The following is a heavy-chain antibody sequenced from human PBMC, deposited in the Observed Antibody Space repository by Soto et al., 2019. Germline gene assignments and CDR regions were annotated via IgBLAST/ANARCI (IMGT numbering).Heavy chain of an antibody. CDR1: GFSLSTSGVG. Sequence: QITLKESGPPLVKPTQTLTLTCTFSGFSLSTSGVGVGWIRQPPGKALEWLALIYWDDDKRYSPSLKSRLTIXKAXSKNQVVLTMTNMDPVDTATYYCAHRLYGSGTFDYRGQGTLVTVSS. D-gene: IGHD3-10*01. CDR2: IYWDDDK. J-gene: IGHJ4*02. V-gene: IGHV2-5*02. CDR3: AHRLYGSGTFDY.